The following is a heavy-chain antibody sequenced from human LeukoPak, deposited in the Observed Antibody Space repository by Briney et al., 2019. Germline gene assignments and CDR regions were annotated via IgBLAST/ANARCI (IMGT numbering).Heavy chain of an antibody. CDR1: GFTFSSSW. J-gene: IGHJ5*02. CDR2: ISNDGTYI. V-gene: IGHV3-74*01. Sequence: GGSLRLSCAASGFTFSSSWMHWVRQAPGKGLVWVSRISNDGTYINYADSVKGRFTISRDNAKNTLYLQMGSLRAEDTAMYYCTSGRVWFDPWGQGTQVTVSS. CDR3: TSGRVWFDP.